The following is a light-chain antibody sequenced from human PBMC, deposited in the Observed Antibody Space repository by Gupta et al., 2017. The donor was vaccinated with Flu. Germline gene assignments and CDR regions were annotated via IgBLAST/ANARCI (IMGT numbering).Light chain of an antibody. V-gene: IGKV1-39*01. Sequence: DIQMTQSPSSLSASVGDRVTITCRASQSISSYLNWYQQIPGKAPKVLIYAASSLQSGVPSRFSGSGSGTDFTLTISSLQPEDFATYYCQQSYSTPLTFGGGTKVEIK. CDR1: QSISSY. J-gene: IGKJ4*01. CDR3: QQSYSTPLT. CDR2: AAS.